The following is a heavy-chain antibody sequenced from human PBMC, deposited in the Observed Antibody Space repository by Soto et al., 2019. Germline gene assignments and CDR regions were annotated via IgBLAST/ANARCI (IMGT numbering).Heavy chain of an antibody. J-gene: IGHJ2*01. CDR1: GFTFSSYA. V-gene: IGHV3-23*01. CDR3: AKDASSGIPSFDS. CDR2: VSGSAGST. Sequence: EVQLLESGGGLVQPGGSLRLSCAASGFTFSSYAMSWVRQAPGKGLEWVSVVSGSAGSTYYADSVKGRFTISRDNSKNTLYLQMNSLRAEDTAVYYCAKDASSGIPSFDSWGRGTVVTVSS. D-gene: IGHD2-21*02.